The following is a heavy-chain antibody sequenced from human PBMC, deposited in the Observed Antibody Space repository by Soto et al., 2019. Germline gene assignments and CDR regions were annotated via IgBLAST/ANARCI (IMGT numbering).Heavy chain of an antibody. CDR3: ARHGVTMPVDF. Sequence: SETLSLTCTVSSGSIGGSSYYWGWIRQPPGKGLEWIGSIYYTGSTYYNPSLKSRVTISVDTSKNQFSLKLNSVTAADTAVYCCARHGVTMPVDFWGQGTLVTVSS. V-gene: IGHV4-39*01. D-gene: IGHD3-10*01. CDR2: IYYTGST. J-gene: IGHJ4*02. CDR1: SGSIGGSSYY.